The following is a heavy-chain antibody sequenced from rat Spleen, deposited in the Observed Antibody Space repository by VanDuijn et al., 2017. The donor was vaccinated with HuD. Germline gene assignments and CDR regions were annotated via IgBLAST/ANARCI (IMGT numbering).Heavy chain of an antibody. CDR1: GFSLTSYN. J-gene: IGHJ2*01. D-gene: IGHD1-3*01. Sequence: QVQLKESGPGLVQPSQTLSLTCTVSGFSLTSYNVHWVRQPTGKGLEWMGVIWTGGSTDYNSALKSPLSISRDTSKSQVFLDMNSLQNKDIATYYCARGGSLTTVATPFDYWGQGVMVTVSS. V-gene: IGHV2-30*01. CDR2: IWTGGST. CDR3: ARGGSLTTVATPFDY.